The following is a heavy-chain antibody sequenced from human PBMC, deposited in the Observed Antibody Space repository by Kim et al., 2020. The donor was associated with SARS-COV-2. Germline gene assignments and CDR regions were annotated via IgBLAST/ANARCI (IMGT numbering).Heavy chain of an antibody. Sequence: SETLSLTCAVYGGSFSGYYWSWIRQPPGKGLEWIGEINHSGSTNYNPSLKSRVTISVDTSKNQFSLKLSSVTAADTAVYYCARVVGATSRVEFDYWGQGTLVTVSS. J-gene: IGHJ4*02. V-gene: IGHV4-34*01. CDR2: INHSGST. CDR1: GGSFSGYY. CDR3: ARVVGATSRVEFDY. D-gene: IGHD1-26*01.